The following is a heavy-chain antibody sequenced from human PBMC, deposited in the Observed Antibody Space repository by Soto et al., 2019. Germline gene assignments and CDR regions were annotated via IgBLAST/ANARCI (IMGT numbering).Heavy chain of an antibody. CDR2: ISAYNGNT. CDR3: ARSHGGYCCGDCFPFDY. D-gene: IGHD2-21*02. Sequence: QVQLVQSGAEVKKPGASVKVSCKASGYTFTSYGISWVRQAPGQGLEWMGWISAYNGNTNYAQKLQGRVTMTTDTSTSTAYMELRSLRSADTAVYYCARSHGGYCCGDCFPFDYWGQGTLVTVSS. V-gene: IGHV1-18*01. J-gene: IGHJ4*02. CDR1: GYTFTSYG.